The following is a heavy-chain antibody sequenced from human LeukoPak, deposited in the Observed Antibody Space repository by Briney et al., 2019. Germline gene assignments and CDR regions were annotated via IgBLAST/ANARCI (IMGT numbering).Heavy chain of an antibody. Sequence: QPGGSLRLSCAASGFTFSSYSMSWVRQAPGKGLEWVSYISSSSSTIYYADSVKGRFTISRDNAKNSLYLQMNSLRAEDTAVYYCARYTVTLDYWGQGTLVTVSS. CDR1: GFTFSSYS. V-gene: IGHV3-48*01. CDR2: ISSSSSTI. J-gene: IGHJ4*02. CDR3: ARYTVTLDY. D-gene: IGHD4-17*01.